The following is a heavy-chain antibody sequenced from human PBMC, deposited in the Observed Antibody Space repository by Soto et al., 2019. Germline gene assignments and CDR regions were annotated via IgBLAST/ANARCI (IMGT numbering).Heavy chain of an antibody. Sequence: SETLSLTCSVSGVSMRNSYWTWIRQSAGKGLEWIGRISTSGNTNYNPSLNSRLTMSVDTSKNQVSLKLTSVTATDTAVYYCARGGGVPALGDPWGQGTLVTVSS. V-gene: IGHV4-4*07. D-gene: IGHD3-16*01. CDR1: GVSMRNSY. CDR3: ARGGGVPALGDP. J-gene: IGHJ5*02. CDR2: ISTSGNT.